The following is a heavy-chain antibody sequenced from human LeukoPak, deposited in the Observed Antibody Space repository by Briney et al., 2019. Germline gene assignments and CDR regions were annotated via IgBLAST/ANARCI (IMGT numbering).Heavy chain of an antibody. Sequence: PSETLSLTCSVSGGSISGTNYYWGWIRQPPGKGLEWIGNIYYSGSTYYSPSLESRVTISIDTSKNQFSLKLTSVTAADTAVYFCAKVGSSWPFYYFDYWGQGTLVTVSP. V-gene: IGHV4-39*07. J-gene: IGHJ4*02. CDR1: GGSISGTNYY. D-gene: IGHD6-13*01. CDR2: IYYSGST. CDR3: AKVGSSWPFYYFDY.